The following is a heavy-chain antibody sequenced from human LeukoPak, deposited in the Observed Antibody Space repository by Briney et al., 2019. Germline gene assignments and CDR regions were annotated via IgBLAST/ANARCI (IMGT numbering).Heavy chain of an antibody. D-gene: IGHD3-22*01. CDR3: AKVNYYDSSGYYY. Sequence: PSETLSLTCTVSGYSIASGYYWGWIRQSPGKGLEWVSLISGDGGSTYYADSVKGRFTISRDNSKNSLYLQMNSLRTEGTALYYCAKVNYYDSSGYYYWGQGTLVTVSS. J-gene: IGHJ4*02. V-gene: IGHV3-43*02. CDR1: GYSIASGYY. CDR2: ISGDGGST.